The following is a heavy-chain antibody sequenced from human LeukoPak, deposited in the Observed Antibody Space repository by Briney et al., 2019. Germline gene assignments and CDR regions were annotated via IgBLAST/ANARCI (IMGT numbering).Heavy chain of an antibody. D-gene: IGHD1-26*01. V-gene: IGHV1-2*02. Sequence: GASVKVSCKASGYTFTGYYMHWVRHAPGQGLEWMGWINPNSGGTNYAQKFQGRVTMTRDTSISTAYMELSRLRSDDTAVYYCARIGGSYAAKGWFDPWGQGTLVTVSS. CDR2: INPNSGGT. CDR1: GYTFTGYY. CDR3: ARIGGSYAAKGWFDP. J-gene: IGHJ5*02.